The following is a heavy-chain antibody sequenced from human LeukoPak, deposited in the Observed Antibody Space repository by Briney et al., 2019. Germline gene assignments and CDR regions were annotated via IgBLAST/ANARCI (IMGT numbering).Heavy chain of an antibody. CDR3: ARSDGYGLVGI. CDR2: ISRSGSTK. V-gene: IGHV3-11*01. CDR1: GFTFSDYN. J-gene: IGHJ3*02. D-gene: IGHD3-10*01. Sequence: GGSLRLSCAASGFTFSDYNMRWIRQAPGKGLEWVSSISRSGSTKYYADSVKGRFTISRDNAKNSLFLQMNSLRAEDTAVYYCARSDGYGLVGIWGQGTMVTVSS.